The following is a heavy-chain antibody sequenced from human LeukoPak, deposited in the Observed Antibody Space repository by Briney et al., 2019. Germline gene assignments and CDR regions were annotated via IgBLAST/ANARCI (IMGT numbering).Heavy chain of an antibody. Sequence: GGSLRLSCAASGFTFSSYAMSWVRQAPGKGLEWVSVISGSGGDTYYADSVKGRFTISRRNSKNTLYLQMNSLRAEDTAIYYCAKTGCTSTGCYENYWGQGTLVTVSS. CDR2: ISGSGGDT. CDR3: AKTGCTSTGCYENY. V-gene: IGHV3-23*01. J-gene: IGHJ4*02. CDR1: GFTFSSYA. D-gene: IGHD2-2*01.